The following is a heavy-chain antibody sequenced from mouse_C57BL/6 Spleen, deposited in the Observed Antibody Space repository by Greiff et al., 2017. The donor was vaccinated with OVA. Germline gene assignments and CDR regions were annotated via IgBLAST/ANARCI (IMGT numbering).Heavy chain of an antibody. Sequence: EVKLVESGPGLVKPSQSLSLTCSVTGYSITSGYYWNWIRQFPGNKLEWMGYISYDGSNNYNPSLKNRISITRDTSKNQFFLKLNSVTTEDTATYYCASGSNYVAYWGQGTLVTVSA. J-gene: IGHJ3*01. CDR1: GYSITSGYY. CDR2: ISYDGSN. D-gene: IGHD2-5*01. CDR3: ASGSNYVAY. V-gene: IGHV3-6*01.